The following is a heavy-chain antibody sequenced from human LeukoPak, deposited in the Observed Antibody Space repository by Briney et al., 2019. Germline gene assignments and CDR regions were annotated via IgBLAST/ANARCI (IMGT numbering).Heavy chain of an antibody. CDR2: ISGSGGST. D-gene: IGHD5-18*01. CDR1: GFTFSSYA. V-gene: IGHV3-23*01. CDR3: AKGGEIPLWFGSFDY. J-gene: IGHJ4*02. Sequence: GESLRLSCAASGFTFSSYAMSWVHQAPGKGLEWVSAISGSGGSTYYADSVKGRFTISRDNSKNTLYLQMNSLRAEDTAVYYCAKGGEIPLWFGSFDYWGQGTLVTVSS.